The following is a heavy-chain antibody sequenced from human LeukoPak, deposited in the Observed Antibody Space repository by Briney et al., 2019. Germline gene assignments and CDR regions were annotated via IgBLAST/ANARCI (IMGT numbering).Heavy chain of an antibody. D-gene: IGHD3-22*01. CDR2: ISYDGSNK. Sequence: GGSLRLSCAASGFTFSSYGMHWVRQAPGKGLEWVAVISYDGSNKYYADSVKGRFTISRDNSKNTLYLQMNSLRAEDTAVYYCARDSSHAGYYYDTSGFDYWGQGTLVTVSS. CDR3: ARDSSHAGYYYDTSGFDY. V-gene: IGHV3-30*03. CDR1: GFTFSSYG. J-gene: IGHJ4*02.